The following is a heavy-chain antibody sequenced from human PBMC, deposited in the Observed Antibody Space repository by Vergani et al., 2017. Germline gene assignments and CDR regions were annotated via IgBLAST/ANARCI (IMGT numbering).Heavy chain of an antibody. CDR1: GYTFTSYG. V-gene: IGHV1-18*01. Sequence: QVQLVQSGAEVKKPGASVKVSCKASGYTFTSYGISWVRQAPGQGLEWMGWISAYNGNTNYAQKLQGRVTMTTDTSTSTAYMELRSLRSVDTAVYYCARDARIPRGYSYGPLYYYYGMDVWGQGTTVTVSS. CDR2: ISAYNGNT. J-gene: IGHJ6*02. CDR3: ARDARIPRGYSYGPLYYYYGMDV. D-gene: IGHD5-18*01.